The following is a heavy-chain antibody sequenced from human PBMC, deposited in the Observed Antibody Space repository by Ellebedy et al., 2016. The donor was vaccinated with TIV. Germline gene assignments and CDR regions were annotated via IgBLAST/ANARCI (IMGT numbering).Heavy chain of an antibody. CDR1: GYTFTSYG. D-gene: IGHD1-1*01. J-gene: IGHJ6*02. V-gene: IGHV1-18*04. CDR3: ARDSTTGRHAYYYGMDV. Sequence: AASVKVSCKASGYTFTSYGISWVRQAPGQGLEWMGWISAYNGNTNYAQKLQGRVTMTTDTSTSTAYMELRSLRSDDTAVYYCARDSTTGRHAYYYGMDVWGQGTTVTVSS. CDR2: ISAYNGNT.